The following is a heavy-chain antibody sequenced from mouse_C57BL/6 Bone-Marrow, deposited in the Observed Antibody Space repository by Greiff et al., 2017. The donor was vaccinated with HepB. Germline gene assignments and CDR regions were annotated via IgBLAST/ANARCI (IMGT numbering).Heavy chain of an antibody. J-gene: IGHJ3*01. CDR1: GYSITSGYD. CDR3: ARGYYSNSWFAY. D-gene: IGHD2-5*01. Sequence: DVQLQESGPGMVKPSQSLSLTCTVTGYSITSGYDWHWIRHFPGNKLEWMGYISYSGSTNYNPSLKSRISITHDTSKNHFFLKLNSVTTEDTATYYCARGYYSNSWFAYWGQGTLVTVSA. CDR2: ISYSGST. V-gene: IGHV3-1*01.